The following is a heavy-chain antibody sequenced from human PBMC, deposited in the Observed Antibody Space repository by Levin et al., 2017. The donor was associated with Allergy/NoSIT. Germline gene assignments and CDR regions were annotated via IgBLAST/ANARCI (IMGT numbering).Heavy chain of an antibody. CDR1: GFTFNIYG. CDR2: MWNDGSNE. Sequence: LAGGSLRLSCAASGFTFNIYGMHWVRQAPGKGLEWVAVMWNDGSNEDYADSVKGRFTISRDTSKNTMYLQMNSLRVEDTAFYYCARADEYHGMDVWGQGTTVTVSS. J-gene: IGHJ6*02. V-gene: IGHV3-33*01. CDR3: ARADEYHGMDV.